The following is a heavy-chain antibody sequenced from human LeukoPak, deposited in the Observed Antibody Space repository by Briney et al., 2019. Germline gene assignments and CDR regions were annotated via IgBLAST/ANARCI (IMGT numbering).Heavy chain of an antibody. J-gene: IGHJ2*01. V-gene: IGHV3-30*04. CDR1: GFTFRSYA. D-gene: IGHD4-23*01. CDR3: VAYGANSGDYYFDL. Sequence: GGSLRLSCAASGFTFRSYAMHWVRQAPGKGLEWVAVIPSDGSNKYYADSVKGRFTISRDNSKNTLYLQMSSLRPEDTAVYYCVAYGANSGDYYFDLWGRGTLVTVSS. CDR2: IPSDGSNK.